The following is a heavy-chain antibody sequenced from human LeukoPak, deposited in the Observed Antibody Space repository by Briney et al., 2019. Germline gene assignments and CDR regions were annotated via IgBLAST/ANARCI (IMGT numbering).Heavy chain of an antibody. J-gene: IGHJ6*03. Sequence: GASVKVSCKASGYTFTSYAMHWVRQAPGQRLEWMGWINAGNGNTKYSQEFQGRVTITRDTSASTAYMELSSLRSEDIAVYYCAREQLEWIRPYYYYYMDVWGKGTTVTVSS. CDR3: AREQLEWIRPYYYYYMDV. CDR2: INAGNGNT. V-gene: IGHV1-3*03. D-gene: IGHD1-1*01. CDR1: GYTFTSYA.